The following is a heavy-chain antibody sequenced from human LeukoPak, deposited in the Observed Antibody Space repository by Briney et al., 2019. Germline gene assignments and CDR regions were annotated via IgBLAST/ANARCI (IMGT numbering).Heavy chain of an antibody. Sequence: GASVKVSCKASGYNFISYDINWVRQAPGQGLEWMGWISAYNGNTNYAQKLQGRVTMTTDTSTSTANMELRSLRSDDTAVYYCARGPRGFDPWGQGTLVTVSS. CDR2: ISAYNGNT. V-gene: IGHV1-18*01. CDR1: GYNFISYD. CDR3: ARGPRGFDP. J-gene: IGHJ5*02.